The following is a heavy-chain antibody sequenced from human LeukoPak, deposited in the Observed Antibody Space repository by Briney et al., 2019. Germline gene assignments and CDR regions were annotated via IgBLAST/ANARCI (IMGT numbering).Heavy chain of an antibody. J-gene: IGHJ3*01. Sequence: PGGSLRLSCAASGFTFASCAMAWVRQAPGKGLEGVSVISVGGDVTFYADSVKGRFTISRDNSRNTLYLQMNSLRAEDTGIYYCAKATRGSSYYDAVDFWGRGTMVIVSS. D-gene: IGHD3-10*01. V-gene: IGHV3-23*01. CDR3: AKATRGSSYYDAVDF. CDR2: ISVGGDVT. CDR1: GFTFASCA.